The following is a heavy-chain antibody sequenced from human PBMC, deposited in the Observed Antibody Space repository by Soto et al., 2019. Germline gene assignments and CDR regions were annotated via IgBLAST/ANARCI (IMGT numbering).Heavy chain of an antibody. CDR2: IIPMFGTA. Sequence: QVQLVQSGAEVKKPGSSVKVSCKASGGTFSSYAISWVRQAPGQGLEWMGGIIPMFGTADYAQKYQGRVTITADDSTSTVYVELSSLRSEDTAVYYCAAHFHWGPYNYYCGMDVWGQGTTVTVSS. D-gene: IGHD7-27*01. CDR3: AAHFHWGPYNYYCGMDV. J-gene: IGHJ6*02. CDR1: GGTFSSYA. V-gene: IGHV1-69*12.